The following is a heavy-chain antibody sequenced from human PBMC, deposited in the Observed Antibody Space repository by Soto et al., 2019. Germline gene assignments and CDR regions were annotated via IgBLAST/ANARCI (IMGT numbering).Heavy chain of an antibody. CDR2: IWYDGSNK. CDR1: GFTFSSYG. V-gene: IGHV3-33*01. Sequence: GGSLRLSCAASGFTFSSYGMHWVRQAPGKGLEWVTVIWYDGSNKYYADSVKGRFTISRDNSKNTLYLQMNSLRAEDTAVYYCARDAHYGDYRRFDYWGQGTLVTVSS. J-gene: IGHJ4*02. D-gene: IGHD4-17*01. CDR3: ARDAHYGDYRRFDY.